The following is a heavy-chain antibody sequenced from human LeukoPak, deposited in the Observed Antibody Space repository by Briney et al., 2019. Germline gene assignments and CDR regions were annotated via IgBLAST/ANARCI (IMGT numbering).Heavy chain of an antibody. V-gene: IGHV3-74*03. D-gene: IGHD6-19*01. J-gene: IGHJ4*02. Sequence: GGSLRLSCAASGFTFRSYWMHWVRQAPGKGLVWVSRINSDGSTTAYADSVKGRFTISRDNAENTLYLQMNSLRAEDTAVYYCTRDSGTGSAWYPFDYWGQGILVTVSS. CDR3: TRDSGTGSAWYPFDY. CDR2: INSDGSTT. CDR1: GFTFRSYW.